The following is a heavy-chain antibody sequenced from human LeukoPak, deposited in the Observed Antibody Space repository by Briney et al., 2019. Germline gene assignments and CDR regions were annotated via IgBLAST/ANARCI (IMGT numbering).Heavy chain of an antibody. Sequence: SETLSLTCAVYGGSFSGYYWSWIRQPPGKGLQWIGEINHSGSTSYNPSLKSRVTISVDTSKNQFSLKLSSVTAADTAVYYCARASTYYYGSGSYRFDPWGQGTLVTVSS. J-gene: IGHJ5*02. D-gene: IGHD3-10*01. CDR1: GGSFSGYY. CDR3: ARASTYYYGSGSYRFDP. CDR2: INHSGST. V-gene: IGHV4-34*01.